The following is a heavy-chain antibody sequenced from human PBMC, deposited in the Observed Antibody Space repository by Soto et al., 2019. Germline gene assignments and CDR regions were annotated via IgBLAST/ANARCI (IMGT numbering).Heavy chain of an antibody. J-gene: IGHJ4*02. Sequence: KPSETLSLTCSVSGGSVSDKTYYWSWIRQPPGKRLEWIGYVYYSGTTNYNPSLKSRVTISVDLSKNRFSLRLSSVTTADTALYYCARTTAVPNTLRSRYFFDYWGQGTLVT. CDR2: VYYSGTT. D-gene: IGHD4-17*01. V-gene: IGHV4-61*01. CDR1: GGSVSDKTYY. CDR3: ARTTAVPNTLRSRYFFDY.